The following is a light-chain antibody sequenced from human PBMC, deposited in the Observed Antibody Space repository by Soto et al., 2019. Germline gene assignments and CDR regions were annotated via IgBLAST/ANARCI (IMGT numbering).Light chain of an antibody. CDR2: YVS. J-gene: IGLJ1*01. Sequence: HCALTPPASVSGAPGQPRPISCTGTSREGGGYNSVSLYQQQPSKAPKLMIYYVSNRPSGVSNRFSGSQSGNTDSLNIPGPKAEEEAVYSCSSYTKVFGTGANVPVL. CDR3: SSYTKV. CDR1: SREGGGYNS. V-gene: IGLV2-14*01.